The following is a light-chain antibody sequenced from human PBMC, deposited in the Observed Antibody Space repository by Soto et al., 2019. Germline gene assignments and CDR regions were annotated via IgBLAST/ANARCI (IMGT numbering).Light chain of an antibody. CDR3: CSYVV. J-gene: IGLJ2*01. V-gene: IGLV2-23*01. CDR2: EGS. CDR1: SSDVGSYNL. Sequence: QSVLTQPASVSGSPGQSITISGTGTSSDVGSYNLVSWYQQHPGKAPKLMIYEGSKRPSGVSNRFSGSKSGNTAYLTISGLQAEDEADYYCCSYVVFGGGTKLTVL.